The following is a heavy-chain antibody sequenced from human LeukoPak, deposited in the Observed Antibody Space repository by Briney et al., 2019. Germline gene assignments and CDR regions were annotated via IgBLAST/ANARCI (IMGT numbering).Heavy chain of an antibody. J-gene: IGHJ6*03. CDR3: ARGVVSGYYYYYYMDV. V-gene: IGHV3-20*04. CDR2: INWNGGST. D-gene: IGHD3-22*01. Sequence: TGGSLRLSCAASGFTFDDYGMSWVRQAPGKGLEWVSGINWNGGSTGYADSVKGRFTISRDNAKNSLYLQMNSLRAEDTALYYCARGVVSGYYYYYYMDVWGKGTTVTVSS. CDR1: GFTFDDYG.